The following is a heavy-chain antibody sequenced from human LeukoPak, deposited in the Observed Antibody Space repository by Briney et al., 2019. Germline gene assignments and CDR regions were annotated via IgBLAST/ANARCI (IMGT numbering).Heavy chain of an antibody. D-gene: IGHD1-26*01. CDR2: INPNSGGT. J-gene: IGHJ4*02. CDR1: GYTFTGYY. Sequence: ASVKVSCKASGYTFTGYYMHWVRQAPGQGLEWMGWINPNSGGTNYAQKFQGWVTMTRDTSISTAYMELSRLRSDDTAVYYCARDRDSGSYYYIDYWGQGTLVTASS. CDR3: ARDRDSGSYYYIDY. V-gene: IGHV1-2*04.